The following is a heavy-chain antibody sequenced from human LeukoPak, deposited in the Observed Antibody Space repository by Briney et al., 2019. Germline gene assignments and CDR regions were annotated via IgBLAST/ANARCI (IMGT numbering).Heavy chain of an antibody. J-gene: IGHJ4*02. CDR2: ISGDGGST. V-gene: IGHV3-43*02. D-gene: IGHD3-22*01. CDR1: GFTFDDYA. Sequence: GGSLRLSCAASGFTFDDYAMHWVRQAPRKGLEWVSLISGDGGSTDYADSVKGRFTISRDNRKNSLYLQMNSLRTEDTALYYCVKDGGSSGYYPFYFDYWGQGTLVTVSS. CDR3: VKDGGSSGYYPFYFDY.